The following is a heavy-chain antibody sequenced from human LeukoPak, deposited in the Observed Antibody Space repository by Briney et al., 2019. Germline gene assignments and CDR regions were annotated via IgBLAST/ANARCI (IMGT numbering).Heavy chain of an antibody. Sequence: GGSLSLSCAASGFTFSSYWMSWVRQPPGKGLKWVANIKQDGSEKYYVASVKRRFTFSGKNDKNSLHQQMKRQTAEDAADYYCVRESFYFYVMDVRGQGTALTVSS. CDR3: VRESFYFYVMDV. V-gene: IGHV3-7*01. CDR2: IKQDGSEK. CDR1: GFTFSSYW. J-gene: IGHJ6*01.